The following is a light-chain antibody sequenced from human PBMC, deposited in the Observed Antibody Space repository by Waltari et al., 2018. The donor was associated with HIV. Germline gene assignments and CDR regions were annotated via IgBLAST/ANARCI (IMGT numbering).Light chain of an antibody. CDR3: CSYAGIYTFL. CDR1: SSDVGGYNY. CDR2: DVT. Sequence: QSALTQPRSVSGSPGQSVTISCTGTSSDVGGYNYVPRYQQHPGKAPKLMIYDVTKRPSGVPDRFSGSKSGNTASLTISGLQAEDEADYYCCSYAGIYTFLFGGGTKLTVL. J-gene: IGLJ2*01. V-gene: IGLV2-11*01.